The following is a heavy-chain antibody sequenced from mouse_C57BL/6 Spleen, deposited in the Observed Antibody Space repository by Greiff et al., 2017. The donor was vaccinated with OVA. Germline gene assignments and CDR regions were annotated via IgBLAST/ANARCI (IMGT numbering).Heavy chain of an antibody. V-gene: IGHV3-1*01. Sequence: EVQLQQSGPGMVKPSQSLSLTCTVTGYSITSGYDWHWIRHFPGNKLEWMGYISYSGSTNYNPSLKSRISITHDTSKNHFFLKLNSVTTEDTATYYCARGGDYFDYWGQGTTLTVSS. CDR3: ARGGDYFDY. J-gene: IGHJ2*01. CDR1: GYSITSGYD. CDR2: ISYSGST.